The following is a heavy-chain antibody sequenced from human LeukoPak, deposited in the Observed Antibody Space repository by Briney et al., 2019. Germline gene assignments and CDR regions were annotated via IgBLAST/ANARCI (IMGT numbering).Heavy chain of an antibody. CDR3: ARDPDLSYEYYYDGSGYLAY. Sequence: GGSLRLSCAASGFTFSSYWMSWVRQTPGKGLEWVANIKHGGSGKYYVDSVKGRFTISRDNARNSLYLQMNSLRVEDTAVYYCARDPDLSYEYYYDGSGYLAYWGQGTLVTVSS. V-gene: IGHV3-7*01. D-gene: IGHD3-22*01. CDR2: IKHGGSGK. J-gene: IGHJ4*02. CDR1: GFTFSSYW.